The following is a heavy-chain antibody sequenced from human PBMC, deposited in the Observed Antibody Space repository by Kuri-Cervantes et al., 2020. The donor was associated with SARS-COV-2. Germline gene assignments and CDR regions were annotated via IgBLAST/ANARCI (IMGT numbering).Heavy chain of an antibody. CDR2: ISYDGSNK. CDR1: GFTFSSYW. Sequence: GESLKISCAASGFTFSSYWMSWVRQAPGKGLEWVAVISYDGSNKYYADSVKGRFTISRDNSKNTLYLQMNSLRAEDTAVYYCARDLSGWPVDYWGQGTLVTVSS. V-gene: IGHV3-30-3*01. J-gene: IGHJ4*02. D-gene: IGHD6-19*01. CDR3: ARDLSGWPVDY.